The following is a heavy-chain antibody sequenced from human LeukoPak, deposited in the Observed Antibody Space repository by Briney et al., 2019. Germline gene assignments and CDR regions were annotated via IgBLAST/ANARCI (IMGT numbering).Heavy chain of an antibody. CDR2: INHSGST. Sequence: PSETLSLTCAVYGGSFSGYYWSWIRQPPGKGLEWIGEINHSGSTNYNPSLKSRVTISVDTSKNQFSLKLSSVTAADTAVYYCARAQPTYYYGSGSYPSDFDYWGQGTLVTVSS. J-gene: IGHJ4*02. V-gene: IGHV4-34*01. CDR1: GGSFSGYY. CDR3: ARAQPTYYYGSGSYPSDFDY. D-gene: IGHD3-10*01.